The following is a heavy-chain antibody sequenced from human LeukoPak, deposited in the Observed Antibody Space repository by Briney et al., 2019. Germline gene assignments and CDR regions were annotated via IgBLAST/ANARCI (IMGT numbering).Heavy chain of an antibody. CDR1: GFTFSSYG. D-gene: IGHD3-22*01. J-gene: IGHJ3*02. Sequence: GGSLRLSCAASGFTFSSYGMHWVRQAPGKGLEWVAVISYDGSNKYYADSVKGRFTISRDKSKNTLYLQMNSLRAEDTAVYYCAKKHYYDSSGYYPGAFDIWGQGTMVTVSS. V-gene: IGHV3-30*18. CDR2: ISYDGSNK. CDR3: AKKHYYDSSGYYPGAFDI.